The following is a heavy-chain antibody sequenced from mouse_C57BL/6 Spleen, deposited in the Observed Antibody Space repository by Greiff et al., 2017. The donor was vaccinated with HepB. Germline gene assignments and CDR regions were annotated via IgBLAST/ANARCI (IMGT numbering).Heavy chain of an antibody. D-gene: IGHD1-1*01. CDR3: ARRYYGSSHWYFDV. Sequence: QVHVKQPGTELVKPGASVKLSCKASGYTFTSYWMHWVKQRPGQGLEWIGNINPSNGGTNYNEKFKSKATLTVDKSSSTAYMQLSSLTSEDSAVYCCARRYYGSSHWYFDVWGTGTTVTVSS. CDR1: GYTFTSYW. CDR2: INPSNGGT. V-gene: IGHV1-53*01. J-gene: IGHJ1*03.